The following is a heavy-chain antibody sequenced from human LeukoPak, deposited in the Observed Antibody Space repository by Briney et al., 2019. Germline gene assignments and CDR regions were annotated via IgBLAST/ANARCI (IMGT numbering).Heavy chain of an antibody. V-gene: IGHV3-30*02. Sequence: GGSLRLSCAASGFTFSSYGMHWVRQAPGKGLEWVAFIRYDGSNKYYADPVKGRFTISRGNSKNTLYLQMNSLRAEDTAVYYCAKEYCSSTSCYVSDWGQGTLVTVSS. CDR2: IRYDGSNK. CDR3: AKEYCSSTSCYVSD. CDR1: GFTFSSYG. J-gene: IGHJ4*02. D-gene: IGHD2-2*01.